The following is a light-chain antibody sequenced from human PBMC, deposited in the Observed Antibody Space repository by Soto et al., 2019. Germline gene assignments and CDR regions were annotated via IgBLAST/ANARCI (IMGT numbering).Light chain of an antibody. CDR1: QSVSNNY. CDR2: GGS. Sequence: IVLTQSPGTLSLSPGERATLSCRASQSVSNNYLAWYQQKPGQAPRLLIYGGSNRATGIPDRFRGSGSGTDFTLTISRLEPEDFAVYYCQQYFTSRTFGQGTKVDI. V-gene: IGKV3-20*01. J-gene: IGKJ1*01. CDR3: QQYFTSRT.